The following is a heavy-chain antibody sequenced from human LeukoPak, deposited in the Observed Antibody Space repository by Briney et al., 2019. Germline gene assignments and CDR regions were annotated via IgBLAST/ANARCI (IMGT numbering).Heavy chain of an antibody. J-gene: IGHJ3*02. Sequence: PSETLSLTCTVSGGSISSYYWSWIRQPPGKGLEWIGYIYYSGSTNYNPSLKSRVTISVDTSKNQFSLKLSSVTAADTAVYYCARHAIPGDAFDIWGQGTMVTVSS. CDR3: ARHAIPGDAFDI. V-gene: IGHV4-59*01. CDR1: GGSISSYY. CDR2: IYYSGST.